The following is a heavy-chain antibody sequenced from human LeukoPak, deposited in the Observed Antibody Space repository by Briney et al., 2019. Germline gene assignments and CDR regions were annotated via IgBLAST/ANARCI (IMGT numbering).Heavy chain of an antibody. Sequence: SETLSLTCTVSGGSISSGGYYWSWIRQHPGQGLEWIGYIYYSGSTYYNPSLKSRVTISVDTSKNQFSLKLSSVTAADTAVYYCARRSYGDFSFDYWGQGTLVTVSS. V-gene: IGHV4-31*03. CDR2: IYYSGST. J-gene: IGHJ4*02. CDR3: ARRSYGDFSFDY. CDR1: GGSISSGGYY. D-gene: IGHD4-17*01.